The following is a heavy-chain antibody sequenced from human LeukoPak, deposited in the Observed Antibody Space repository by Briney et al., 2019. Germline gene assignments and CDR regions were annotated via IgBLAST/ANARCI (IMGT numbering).Heavy chain of an antibody. CDR1: GGSISSYY. CDR2: IYTSGST. Sequence: SSETLSLTCTVSGGSISSYYWSWIRQPPGKGLEWIGYIYTSGSTNYNPSLKSRVTISVDTSKNQFSLKLSSVTAADTAVYYCARHGEMATTPAEYFQHWGQGTLDTVSS. J-gene: IGHJ1*01. V-gene: IGHV4-4*09. CDR3: ARHGEMATTPAEYFQH. D-gene: IGHD5-24*01.